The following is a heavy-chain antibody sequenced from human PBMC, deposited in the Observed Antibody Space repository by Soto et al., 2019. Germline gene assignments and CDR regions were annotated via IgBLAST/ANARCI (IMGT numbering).Heavy chain of an antibody. CDR2: ISSSSSTI. Sequence: EVQLVETGGGLVQPGGSLRLSCAASGFTFSSYSMNWVRQAPGKGLEWVSYISSSSSTIYYADSEKGRFTISRDNAKNSLYLQMNSLRDEDTAVYYCARDPHREVWAAPPYYYYGMDVWGQGTTVTVSS. V-gene: IGHV3-48*02. CDR1: GFTFSSYS. J-gene: IGHJ6*02. D-gene: IGHD3-16*01. CDR3: ARDPHREVWAAPPYYYYGMDV.